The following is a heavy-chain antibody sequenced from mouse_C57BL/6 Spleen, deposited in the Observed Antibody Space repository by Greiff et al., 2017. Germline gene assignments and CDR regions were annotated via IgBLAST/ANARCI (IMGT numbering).Heavy chain of an antibody. Sequence: EVKLVESGPELVKPGASVKIPCKASGYTFTDYNMDWVKQSHGKSLEWIGDINPNNGGNIYNQKFKGKATLTVDKYSSPAYMERRSLSSEDTAVYYCARWGTMVTGGTIAYWGQGTLVTVSA. CDR3: ARWGTMVTGGTIAY. CDR1: GYTFTDYN. CDR2: INPNNGGN. D-gene: IGHD2-2*01. V-gene: IGHV1-18*01. J-gene: IGHJ3*01.